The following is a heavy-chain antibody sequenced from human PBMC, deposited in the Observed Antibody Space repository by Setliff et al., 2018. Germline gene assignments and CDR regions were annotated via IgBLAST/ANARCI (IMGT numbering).Heavy chain of an antibody. J-gene: IGHJ4*02. D-gene: IGHD3-22*01. CDR3: ARGADYHDTSGYSH. Sequence: PSETLSLTCAVYGGSFSYYYWTWIRQPPGKGLEWIGEINHSGSTNYNPSLKSRVTTSVDTSKNQFSLKVNSVTAADTAVYYCARGADYHDTSGYSHWGQGTLVTVSS. V-gene: IGHV4-34*01. CDR1: GGSFSYYY. CDR2: INHSGST.